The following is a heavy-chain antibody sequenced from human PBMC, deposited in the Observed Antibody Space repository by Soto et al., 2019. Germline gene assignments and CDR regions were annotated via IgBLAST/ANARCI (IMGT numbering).Heavy chain of an antibody. CDR3: ARLLLGYCSSTSRYEGPRFDY. V-gene: IGHV4-30-4*01. Sequence: SETLSLTCTVSGGSISSGDYYWSWIRQPPGKGLEWIGYIYYSGSTYYNPSLTSRVTISVDTSKNQFSLKLSSVTAADTAVYYCARLLLGYCSSTSRYEGPRFDYWGQGTLVTVSS. CDR2: IYYSGST. J-gene: IGHJ4*02. D-gene: IGHD2-2*01. CDR1: GGSISSGDYY.